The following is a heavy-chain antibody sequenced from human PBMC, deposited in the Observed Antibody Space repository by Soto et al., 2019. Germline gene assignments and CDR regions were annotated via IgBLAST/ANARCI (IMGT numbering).Heavy chain of an antibody. CDR2: IYYSGDT. V-gene: IGHV4-59*01. J-gene: IGHJ4*02. CDR3: ARDTRYGVLDY. Sequence: SETLSLTCAVSGGSISSYYWSWIRQPPGKGLEWIGYIYYSGDTNYNPSLKSRVTISVDTSKNQFSLSLSSLTAADTAVYYCARDTRYGVLDYWGQGTLVTVSS. D-gene: IGHD4-17*01. CDR1: GGSISSYY.